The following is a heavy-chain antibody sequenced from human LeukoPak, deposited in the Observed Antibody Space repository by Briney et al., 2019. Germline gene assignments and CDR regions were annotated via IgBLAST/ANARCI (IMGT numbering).Heavy chain of an antibody. Sequence: SETLSLTCTVSGGSISSNNYYWGWIRQPPGKGLEWIGSIYYSGSTYYNPSLKSRVTISVDTSKNQFSLRLSSVTAADTAVYYCARDIVVVPAAIGGAGEYWSDPWGQGTLVTVSS. CDR3: ARDIVVVPAAIGGAGEYWSDP. CDR2: IYYSGST. CDR1: GGSISSNNYY. J-gene: IGHJ5*02. V-gene: IGHV4-39*07. D-gene: IGHD2-2*01.